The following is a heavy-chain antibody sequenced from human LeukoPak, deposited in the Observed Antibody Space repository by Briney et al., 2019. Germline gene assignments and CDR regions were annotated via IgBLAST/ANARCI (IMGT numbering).Heavy chain of an antibody. Sequence: GGSLRLSCAASGFTFINAWMSWVRQAPGKGLEWVSYISSSGSTIYYADSVKGRFTISRDNAKNSLYLQMNSLRAEDTAVYYCARGGSGWRPRNWFDPWGQGTLVTVSS. CDR3: ARGGSGWRPRNWFDP. D-gene: IGHD6-19*01. V-gene: IGHV3-11*04. CDR1: GFTFINAW. CDR2: ISSSGSTI. J-gene: IGHJ5*02.